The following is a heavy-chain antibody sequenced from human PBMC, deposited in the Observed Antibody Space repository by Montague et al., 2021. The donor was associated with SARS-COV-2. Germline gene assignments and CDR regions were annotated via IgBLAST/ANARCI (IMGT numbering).Heavy chain of an antibody. V-gene: IGHV4-34*01. CDR1: EGSFSGFY. Sequence: SETLSLTCAVTEGSFSGFYWSWIRQPPGRGLEWIGEVSHTGKPNXNPTLESRVTMSADTSKNQFSLRLYSVTAADTAMYYCARGGAPWLRVRPVYWGQGSLVTVSS. CDR2: VSHTGKP. CDR3: ARGGAPWLRVRPVY. J-gene: IGHJ4*01. D-gene: IGHD5-12*01.